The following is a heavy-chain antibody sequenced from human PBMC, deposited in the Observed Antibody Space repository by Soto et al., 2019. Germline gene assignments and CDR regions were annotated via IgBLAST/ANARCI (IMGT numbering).Heavy chain of an antibody. V-gene: IGHV1-2*04. D-gene: IGHD3-3*01. Sequence: QVQLVQSGPEVRKPGASLKVSCKASGYTFTGYYIHWVRQGPGQGLEWIGWINPNSGGTYYVQKFQAWITMTRYTSISTAYIELSGLTSHDTAVYYCARANTIPPYYYSVDVWGQGTTVTVSS. J-gene: IGHJ6*02. CDR1: GYTFTGYY. CDR2: INPNSGGT. CDR3: ARANTIPPYYYSVDV.